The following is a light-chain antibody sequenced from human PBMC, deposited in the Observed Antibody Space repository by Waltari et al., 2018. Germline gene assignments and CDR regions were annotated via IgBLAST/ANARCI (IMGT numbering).Light chain of an antibody. Sequence: DIVLTQSPLSLPVTPGEPASISCRSSQSLLHSNGYNYLDWYLQKPGQSPQLLIYLGSNRASGVPDRFSGSGSGTDFTLTISSLQAEDSATYHCQQSDSTPLTFGGGTKVEVK. CDR3: QQSDSTPLT. CDR1: QSLLHSNGYNY. CDR2: LGS. V-gene: IGKV2-28*01. J-gene: IGKJ4*01.